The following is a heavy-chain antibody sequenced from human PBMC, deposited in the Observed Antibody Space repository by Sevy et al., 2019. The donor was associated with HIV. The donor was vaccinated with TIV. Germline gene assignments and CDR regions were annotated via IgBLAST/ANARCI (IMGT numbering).Heavy chain of an antibody. CDR1: GFTFSSYS. CDR3: AREGVRFLAWLPTYYYYGMDV. J-gene: IGHJ6*02. CDR2: ISSSSSYI. D-gene: IGHD3-3*01. Sequence: GGSLRLSCAASGFTFSSYSMNWVRQAPGKGLEWVSSISSSSSYIYYADSVKGRFTISRDNAKNSLYLQMNSLRAEDTAVYYCAREGVRFLAWLPTYYYYGMDVWGQGTTVTVSS. V-gene: IGHV3-21*01.